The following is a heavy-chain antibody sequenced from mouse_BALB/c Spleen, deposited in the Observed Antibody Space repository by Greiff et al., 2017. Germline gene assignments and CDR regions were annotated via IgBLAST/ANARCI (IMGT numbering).Heavy chain of an antibody. CDR3: ARERPSMYFDY. V-gene: IGHV1-55*01. CDR1: GYNFTSYW. J-gene: IGHJ2*01. Sequence: QVQLQQPGAELVKPGTSVKLSCKASGYNFTSYWINWVKLRPGQGLEWIGDIYPGSGSTNYNEKFKSKATLTVDTSSSTAYMQLSSLASEDSALYYCARERPSMYFDYWGQGTTLTVSS. D-gene: IGHD2-10*02. CDR2: IYPGSGST.